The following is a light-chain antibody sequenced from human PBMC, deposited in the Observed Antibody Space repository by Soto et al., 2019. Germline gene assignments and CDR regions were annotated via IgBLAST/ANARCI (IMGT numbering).Light chain of an antibody. CDR1: SSNLGSNT. CDR2: SNN. CDR3: AAWDDGLNGVV. V-gene: IGLV1-44*01. J-gene: IGLJ2*01. Sequence: QSVLTQPPSASGTPGQRVTISCSGSSSNLGSNTVNWYQQLPGTAPKLLIYSNNQRASGVPDRFSGSESGASASLAISGLQSEDEADSYCAAWDDGLNGVVFGGGAKLTVL.